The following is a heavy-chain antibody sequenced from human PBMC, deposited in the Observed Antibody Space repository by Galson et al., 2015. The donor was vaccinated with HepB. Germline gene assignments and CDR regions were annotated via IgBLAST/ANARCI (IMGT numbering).Heavy chain of an antibody. CDR2: MNPNSGNT. D-gene: IGHD3-9*01. CDR3: ARGPYYDTLTGYAPFYYYYMDV. V-gene: IGHV1-8*01. CDR1: GYTFTSYD. Sequence: SVKVSCKASGYTFTSYDINWVRQATGQGLEWMGWMNPNSGNTGYAQKFQGRVTMTRNTSISTAYMELSSLRSEDTAVYYCARGPYYDTLTGYAPFYYYYMDVWGKGTTVTVSS. J-gene: IGHJ6*03.